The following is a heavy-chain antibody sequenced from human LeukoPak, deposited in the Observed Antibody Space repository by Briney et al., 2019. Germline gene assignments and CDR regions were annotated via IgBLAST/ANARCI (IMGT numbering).Heavy chain of an antibody. D-gene: IGHD3-10*01. CDR1: GYTLTELS. Sequence: ASVKVSCKVSGYTLTELSMHWVRQAPGKGLEWIGGFDPEDGETIYAQKFQGRVTMTEDTSTDTAYMELSSLRSEDTAVYYCATSIPRQYYYGSGSYHNWFDPWGQGTLVTVSS. V-gene: IGHV1-24*01. CDR3: ATSIPRQYYYGSGSYHNWFDP. J-gene: IGHJ5*02. CDR2: FDPEDGET.